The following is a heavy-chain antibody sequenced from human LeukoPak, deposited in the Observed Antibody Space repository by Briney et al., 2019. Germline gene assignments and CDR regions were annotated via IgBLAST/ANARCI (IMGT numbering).Heavy chain of an antibody. CDR3: AKWSVGGGVYGGKTKTVSGSRGGYYYYYGMDV. CDR1: GFTFSSYA. J-gene: IGHJ6*02. D-gene: IGHD4-23*01. CDR2: ISCSGGIT. Sequence: PGGSLRLTCAAPGFTFSSYAMSSVRQAPGKGLEWVSPISCSGGITYYADSEKGRFTISRDDSKITRYLQMNSLRAEDQAVYYCAKWSVGGGVYGGKTKTVSGSRGGYYYYYGMDVWGQGTTVTVSS. V-gene: IGHV3-23*01.